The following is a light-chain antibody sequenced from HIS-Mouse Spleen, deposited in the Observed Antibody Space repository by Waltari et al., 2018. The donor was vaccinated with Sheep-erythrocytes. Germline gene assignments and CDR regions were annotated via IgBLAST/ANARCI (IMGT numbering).Light chain of an antibody. CDR2: QDG. CDR1: KLGDKY. CDR3: QAWDSSTAV. Sequence: SYELTQPPSVSMSPGQTASITCSGDKLGDKYACWYQQKPGQSPVLVIYQDGKRPSGIPERFSGSNSGNTATLTISGTQAMDEADYYCQAWDSSTAVFGGGTKLTVL. J-gene: IGLJ2*01. V-gene: IGLV3-1*01.